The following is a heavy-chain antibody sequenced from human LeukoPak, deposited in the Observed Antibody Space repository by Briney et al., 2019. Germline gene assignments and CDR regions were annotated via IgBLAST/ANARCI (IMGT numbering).Heavy chain of an antibody. D-gene: IGHD7-27*01. CDR3: ARGPDWGLNYGMDV. J-gene: IGHJ6*02. CDR2: ISSSSSYI. CDR1: GFTFSSYA. Sequence: PGGSLRLSCAASGFTFSSYAMSWVRQAPGKGLEWVSSISSSSSYIYYADSVKGRFTISRDNAKNSLYLQMNSLRAEDTAVYYCARGPDWGLNYGMDVWGQGTTVTVSS. V-gene: IGHV3-21*01.